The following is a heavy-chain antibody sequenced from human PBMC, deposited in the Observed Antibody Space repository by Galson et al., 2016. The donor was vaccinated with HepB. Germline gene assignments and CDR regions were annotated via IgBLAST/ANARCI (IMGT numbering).Heavy chain of an antibody. CDR3: ARDQSSDYYYGMDV. V-gene: IGHV1-69*13. D-gene: IGHD6-6*01. CDR2: IIPIFGTE. J-gene: IGHJ6*02. Sequence: SVKVSCKASGGTFSSYAFIWVRQAPGQGLEWMGGIIPIFGTESYAQKFQGRVMITANELTRTAYMELRTLRSDDTAVYYCARDQSSDYYYGMDVWGQGTTVTVSS. CDR1: GGTFSSYA.